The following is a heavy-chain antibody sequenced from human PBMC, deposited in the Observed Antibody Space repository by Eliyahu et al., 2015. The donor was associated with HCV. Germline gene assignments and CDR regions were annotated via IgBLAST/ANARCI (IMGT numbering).Heavy chain of an antibody. J-gene: IGHJ4*02. CDR2: ISSSSSTK. Sequence: MNWVRQAPGKGLEWVSYISSSSSTKNYADSXKGRFTISRXNAKNSLYLRMDSLRAEDTAVYYCARGLNMYDSGWYFDHWGQGTLVTVSS. CDR3: ARGLNMYDSGWYFDH. D-gene: IGHD6-19*01. V-gene: IGHV3-48*01.